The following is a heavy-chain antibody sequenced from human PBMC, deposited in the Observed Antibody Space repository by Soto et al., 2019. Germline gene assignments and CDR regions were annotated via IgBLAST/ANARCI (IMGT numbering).Heavy chain of an antibody. Sequence: QLQLQESGPGLVKPSETLSLTCTVSRGSISSGTNYWAWIRQPPGKGLEWIANIYYSGSTFYNPALKSRVTISLDTSKTQFSLKLRSVTAADTAVYYCARHEAGWYFDSWGQGTLVTVSS. CDR2: IYYSGST. D-gene: IGHD6-25*01. J-gene: IGHJ4*02. CDR1: RGSISSGTNY. V-gene: IGHV4-39*01. CDR3: ARHEAGWYFDS.